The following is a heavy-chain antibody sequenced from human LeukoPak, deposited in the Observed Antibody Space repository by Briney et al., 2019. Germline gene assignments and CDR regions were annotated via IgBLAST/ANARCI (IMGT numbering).Heavy chain of an antibody. CDR2: IYYSGST. CDR1: GGSISSYY. CDR3: ARSSPGYCSGGSCHGQDWFDP. D-gene: IGHD2-15*01. J-gene: IGHJ5*02. V-gene: IGHV4-59*08. Sequence: PSETLSLTCTVSGGSISSYYWSWIRQPPGKGLEWIGYIYYSGSTNYNPSLKSRVTISVDTSKNQFSLKLSSVTAADTAVYYCARSSPGYCSGGSCHGQDWFDPWGQGTLVTVSS.